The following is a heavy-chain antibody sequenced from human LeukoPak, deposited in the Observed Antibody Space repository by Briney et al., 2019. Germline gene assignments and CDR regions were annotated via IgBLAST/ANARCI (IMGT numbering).Heavy chain of an antibody. CDR3: ARDGGLYSVVLGADYNCFDY. CDR2: IWYDGSYK. J-gene: IGHJ4*02. D-gene: IGHD3-10*01. Sequence: PGGSLRLSCAASGFTFSHYGMHWVRQAPGKGLEWVAVIWYDGSYKYYGDSVKGRFTISRDNSKNTLYLQMNSLRAEDTAVYYCARDGGLYSVVLGADYNCFDYWGQGTLVTVSS. V-gene: IGHV3-33*01. CDR1: GFTFSHYG.